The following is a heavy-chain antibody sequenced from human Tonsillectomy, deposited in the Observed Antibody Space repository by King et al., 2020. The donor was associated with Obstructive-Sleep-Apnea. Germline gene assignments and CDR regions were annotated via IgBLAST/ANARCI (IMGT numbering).Heavy chain of an antibody. D-gene: IGHD2-2*03. Sequence: QLQESGPELVKPTDTLSRTCTVSCGSRCSKTYYFGWIRQPPGDGLEWIGRINYSGITYYNPSLRRRVSISVDTSKNQLSLRLTSVTAADTAVYYCARLDIEYSYRYGMDVWGQGTTVTVSS. CDR2: INYSGIT. J-gene: IGHJ6*02. CDR3: ARLDIEYSYRYGMDV. CDR1: CGSRCSKTYY. V-gene: IGHV4-39*07.